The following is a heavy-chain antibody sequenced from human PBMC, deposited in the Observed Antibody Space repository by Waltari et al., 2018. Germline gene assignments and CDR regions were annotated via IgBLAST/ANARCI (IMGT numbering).Heavy chain of an antibody. J-gene: IGHJ5*02. V-gene: IGHV5-51*01. D-gene: IGHD6-13*01. CDR1: GYSFTSYW. CDR3: ARHLYSSSKSNWFDP. CDR2: IYPGDADT. Sequence: EVQLVQSGAEVKKPGESLKISCKGSGYSFTSYWIGWVRQMPGKGLEWMGIIYPGDADTRYSPSFQGKVTISADKSISTAYLQWSSLKASDTAMYYCARHLYSSSKSNWFDPWGQGTLVTVSS.